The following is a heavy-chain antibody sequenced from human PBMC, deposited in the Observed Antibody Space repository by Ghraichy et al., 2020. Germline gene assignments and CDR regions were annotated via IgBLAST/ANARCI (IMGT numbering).Heavy chain of an antibody. J-gene: IGHJ4*02. CDR3: ARDGIAAADYIDY. V-gene: IGHV3-30*04. CDR2: ISYDGSNK. CDR1: GFTFSSYA. Sequence: GGSRRLSCAASGFTFSSYAMHWVRQAPGKGLEWVAVISYDGSNKYYVDSVKGRFTISRDNSKNTLYLQMNSLRAEDTAVYYCARDGIAAADYIDYWGQGTLVTVSS. D-gene: IGHD6-13*01.